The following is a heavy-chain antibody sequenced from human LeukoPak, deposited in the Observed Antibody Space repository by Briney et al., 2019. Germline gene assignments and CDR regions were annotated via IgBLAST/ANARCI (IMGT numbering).Heavy chain of an antibody. CDR1: GYTFTSYY. CDR2: INPSGGST. Sequence: ASAKVSCKASGYTFTSYYMHWVRQAPGQGLEWMGIINPSGGSTSYAQKFQGRVTMTRDTSTSTVYMELSSLRSEDTAVYYCARIAVAGEIYYRGQGTLVTVSS. V-gene: IGHV1-46*01. J-gene: IGHJ4*02. D-gene: IGHD6-19*01. CDR3: ARIAVAGEIYY.